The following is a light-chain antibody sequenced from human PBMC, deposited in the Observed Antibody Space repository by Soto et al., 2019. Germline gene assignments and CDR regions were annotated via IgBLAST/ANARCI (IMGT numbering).Light chain of an antibody. J-gene: IGKJ3*01. CDR1: QGISSA. V-gene: IGKV1-13*02. CDR2: DAS. Sequence: AIQLTQSPSSLYASVGDRVTITCRASQGISSALAWYQQKPGHAPNLLIYDASRLEGGVPSRFSGSGSGTDFTLTISSLQPEDFATYYCQQFNGYPFTFGPGTKVDIK. CDR3: QQFNGYPFT.